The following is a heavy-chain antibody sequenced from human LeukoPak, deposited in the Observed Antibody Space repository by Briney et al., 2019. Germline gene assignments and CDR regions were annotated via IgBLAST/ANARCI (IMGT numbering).Heavy chain of an antibody. J-gene: IGHJ4*02. CDR3: AKDFIAMSDWEPLGY. CDR1: GFTFSSYG. V-gene: IGHV3-30*02. CDR2: IRYDGNNE. D-gene: IGHD1-26*01. Sequence: GGSLRLSCAASGFTFSSYGMHWVRQAPGKGLEWVTFIRYDGNNEYYADSVKGRFTISRDNSKNTLYLQMNSLRDEDTAVYYCAKDFIAMSDWEPLGYWGQGILVTVSS.